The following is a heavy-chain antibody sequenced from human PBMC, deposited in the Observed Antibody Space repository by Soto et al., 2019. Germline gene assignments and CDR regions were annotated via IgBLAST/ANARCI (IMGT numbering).Heavy chain of an antibody. CDR1: GFSFSTYG. CDR2: MSYDGGNK. J-gene: IGHJ4*02. V-gene: IGHV3-30*03. D-gene: IGHD3-10*01. Sequence: GGSLRLSCAASGFSFSTYGMHWVRQAPGKGLEWVAFMSYDGGNKYYAESVRGRFTISRDNSKNTLFLQMNTLTAEDTAVYYCASWAGYSYDSGSYLIPLDYWAPGTLVTVSS. CDR3: ASWAGYSYDSGSYLIPLDY.